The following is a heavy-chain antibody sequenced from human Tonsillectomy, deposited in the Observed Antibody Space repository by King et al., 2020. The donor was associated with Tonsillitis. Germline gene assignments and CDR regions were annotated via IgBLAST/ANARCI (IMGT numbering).Heavy chain of an antibody. CDR3: ARHPTFYGAARYFDL. Sequence: QLQESGPGLVKPSETLSLTCTVSDDSITSSSYYWGWIRQPPGKGLEWIGSIYYSGRTYYNPSLKSRVTISVDTSKKQFSLKLSSVTAADTAVYYCARHPTFYGAARYFDLWGRGTLVTVSS. V-gene: IGHV4-39*01. CDR2: IYYSGRT. J-gene: IGHJ2*01. D-gene: IGHD4-17*01. CDR1: DDSITSSSYY.